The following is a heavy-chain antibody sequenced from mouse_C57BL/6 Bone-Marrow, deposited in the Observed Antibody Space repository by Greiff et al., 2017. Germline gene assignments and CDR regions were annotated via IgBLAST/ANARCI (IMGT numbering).Heavy chain of an antibody. CDR3: ARNYGSSYYAMDY. CDR1: GYTFTSYW. V-gene: IGHV1-55*01. CDR2: IYPGSGST. D-gene: IGHD1-1*01. Sequence: QVQLQQPGAELVKPGASVKMSCKASGYTFTSYWITWVKQRPGQGLEWIGDIYPGSGSTNYNEKFKGKATLTVDTSSSTAYMQLSSLTSEDSAVYYCARNYGSSYYAMDYWGQGTSVTVSS. J-gene: IGHJ4*01.